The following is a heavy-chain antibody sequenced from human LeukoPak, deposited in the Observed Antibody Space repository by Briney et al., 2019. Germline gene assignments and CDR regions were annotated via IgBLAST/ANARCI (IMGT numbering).Heavy chain of an antibody. V-gene: IGHV5-10-1*01. J-gene: IGHJ5*02. CDR2: IGPRDSYT. Sequence: GESLKISCKGSGYTFTSYWISWVRQMPGKGLEWMGRIGPRDSYTNYSPSFQGHVTISADKSISTAYLQWSSLKASDTAMYYCARLDPFDCNSSSCPDSNWFDPWGQGTLVTVSS. D-gene: IGHD2-2*01. CDR1: GYTFTSYW. CDR3: ARLDPFDCNSSSCPDSNWFDP.